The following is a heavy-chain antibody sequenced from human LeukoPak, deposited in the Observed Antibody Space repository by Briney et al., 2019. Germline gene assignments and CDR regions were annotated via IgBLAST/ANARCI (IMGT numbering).Heavy chain of an antibody. J-gene: IGHJ6*02. D-gene: IGHD1-26*01. CDR2: IWYDGSNK. V-gene: IGHV3-33*01. CDR1: GFTFSSYG. Sequence: GGSLRLSCAASGFTFSSYGMHWVRQAPGKGLEWVAVIWYDGSNKYYADSVKGRFTISRDNSKNTLYLQMNSLRAEDTAVYYCARAVSYPYCYYGMDVWGQGTTVTVSS. CDR3: ARAVSYPYCYYGMDV.